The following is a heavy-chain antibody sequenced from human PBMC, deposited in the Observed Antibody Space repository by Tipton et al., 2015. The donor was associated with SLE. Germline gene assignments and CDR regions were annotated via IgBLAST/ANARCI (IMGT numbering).Heavy chain of an antibody. D-gene: IGHD6-13*01. CDR1: GGSVSSASYY. J-gene: IGHJ4*02. Sequence: TLSLTCTVSGGSVSSASYYWSWIRQPPGKGLEWIGYIYYSGSTYYNPSLKSRVTISIDRSKSQFSLKLTSVTPADTAVYYCARFSNWYGGDYFDYWGQGTLVTVSS. CDR3: ARFSNWYGGDYFDY. V-gene: IGHV4-61*01. CDR2: IYYSGST.